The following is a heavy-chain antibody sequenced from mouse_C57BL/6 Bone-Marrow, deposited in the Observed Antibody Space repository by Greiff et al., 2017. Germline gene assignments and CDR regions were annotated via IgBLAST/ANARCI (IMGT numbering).Heavy chain of an antibody. V-gene: IGHV5-9*01. Sequence: EVLLVESGGGLVKPGGSLKLSCAASGFTFSSYTMSWVSQTPEKRLEWVATISGGGGNTYYTDSVKGRFTISRDNAKNTPYLQMSSLRSEDTALYYWSRQGIITTVVDFDYWGQGTTLTVSS. D-gene: IGHD1-1*01. J-gene: IGHJ2*01. CDR1: GFTFSSYT. CDR2: ISGGGGNT. CDR3: SRQGIITTVVDFDY.